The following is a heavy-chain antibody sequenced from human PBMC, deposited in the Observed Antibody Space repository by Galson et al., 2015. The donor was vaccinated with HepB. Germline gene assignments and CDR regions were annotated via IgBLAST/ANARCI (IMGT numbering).Heavy chain of an antibody. D-gene: IGHD1-26*01. V-gene: IGHV1-2*06. CDR2: INPNNGGTGGT. J-gene: IGHJ4*02. Sequence: SCKASGYTFIDYYIYWVRQAPGQGLEWMGRINPNNGGTGGTNYAQKFQGRVTMTRDTSISTAYMELSRLRSDDTAVYYCARDSGSYLSLGFYDYWGQGTLVTVSS. CDR3: ARDSGSYLSLGFYDY. CDR1: GYTFIDYY.